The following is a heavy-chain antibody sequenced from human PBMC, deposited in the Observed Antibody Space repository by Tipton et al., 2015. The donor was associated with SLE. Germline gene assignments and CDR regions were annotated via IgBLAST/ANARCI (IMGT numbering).Heavy chain of an antibody. J-gene: IGHJ5*02. Sequence: TLSLTCTFSGGSISGSNYYWDWVRQPPGKGPEWIGRITNNGNNYYIPSLQSRVTLSVDTSKNHFPLKLSSVTAADTAVYYCARHDTNYGRNWFDPWGQGTLVTVSS. CDR1: GGSISGSNYY. CDR3: ARHDTNYGRNWFDP. CDR2: ITNNGNN. V-gene: IGHV4-39*01. D-gene: IGHD2-8*01.